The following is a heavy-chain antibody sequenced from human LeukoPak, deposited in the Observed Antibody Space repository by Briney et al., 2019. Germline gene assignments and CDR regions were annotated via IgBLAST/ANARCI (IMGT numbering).Heavy chain of an antibody. CDR1: GFTFSSYA. CDR2: ISGSGGST. CDR3: AKDRYYDFWSGLKDY. Sequence: GGSLRLSCAASGFTFSSYAMSWVRQAPXXXXXXVSAISGSGGSTYYADSVKGRFTISRDNSKNTLYLQMNSLRAEDTAVYYCAKDRYYDFWSGLKDYWGQGTLVTVSS. J-gene: IGHJ4*02. V-gene: IGHV3-23*01. D-gene: IGHD3-3*01.